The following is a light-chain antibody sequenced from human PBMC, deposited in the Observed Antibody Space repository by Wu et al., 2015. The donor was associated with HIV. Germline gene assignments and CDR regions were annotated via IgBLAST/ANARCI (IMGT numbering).Light chain of an antibody. CDR1: QGIDFY. CDR3: QQYNSGYS. V-gene: IGKV1-9*01. Sequence: DIQLTQSPSFLSASVGDRVTITCRVSQGIDFYLAWYQQKSGEAPQLLVYAASTLQSGVPSRFSGSGSGTEFTLTISSLQPDDFATYYCQQYNSGYSFGQGTRVEIK. J-gene: IGKJ2*03. CDR2: AAS.